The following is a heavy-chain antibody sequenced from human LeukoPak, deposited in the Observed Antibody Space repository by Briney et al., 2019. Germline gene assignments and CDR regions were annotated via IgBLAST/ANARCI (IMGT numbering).Heavy chain of an antibody. CDR3: ARRAVAGNLGDDAFDI. CDR2: NNPNSGGT. Sequence: ASVKVSCKASGYTFTGYYLHWVRQAPGQGLEWMGWNNPNSGGTNYAQKFQGRVTMTRDTSISTAYMELSRLTSDDTAVYYCARRAVAGNLGDDAFDIWGQGTMVTVSS. D-gene: IGHD6-19*01. V-gene: IGHV1-2*02. CDR1: GYTFTGYY. J-gene: IGHJ3*02.